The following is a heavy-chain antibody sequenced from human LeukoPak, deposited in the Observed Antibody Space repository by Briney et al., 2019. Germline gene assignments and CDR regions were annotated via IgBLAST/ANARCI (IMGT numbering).Heavy chain of an antibody. J-gene: IGHJ4*02. CDR3: ARRGSTDY. Sequence: GGSLRLSCAASGFTFSAHWMSWVHQAPGKGLEWVANIKQDGSEKYYVDSVKGRFTISRDNAKNSLFLQMNSLRVEDTAVYYCARRGSTDYWGQGTPVTVSS. CDR2: IKQDGSEK. D-gene: IGHD3-10*01. CDR1: GFTFSAHW. V-gene: IGHV3-7*03.